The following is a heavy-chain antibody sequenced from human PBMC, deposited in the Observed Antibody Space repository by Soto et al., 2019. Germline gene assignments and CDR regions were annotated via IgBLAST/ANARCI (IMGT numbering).Heavy chain of an antibody. CDR1: GYTLTELS. CDR3: ATGFGGSGSSTSAQAPDYYYMDV. D-gene: IGHD3-10*01. J-gene: IGHJ6*03. V-gene: IGHV1-24*01. CDR2: FDPEDGET. Sequence: ASVKVSCKVSGYTLTELSMHWVRQAPGKGLEWMGGFDPEDGETIYAQKFQGRVTMTEDTSTDTAYMELSSLRSEDTAVYYCATGFGGSGSSTSAQAPDYYYMDVWGKGTTVTVSS.